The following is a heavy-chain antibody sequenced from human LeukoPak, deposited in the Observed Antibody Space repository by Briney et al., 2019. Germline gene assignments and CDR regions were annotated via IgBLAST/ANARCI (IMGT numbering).Heavy chain of an antibody. J-gene: IGHJ5*02. Sequence: SETLSLTCTASVGFISRGGYYWSWIRQHPGKGLEWIGYIFYSGSTYYNPSLKSRVTISVVTSKSHFSLKLSCVTAADTAVYYCARGYDSSGYYHNWCDTWGQGTLVTVSS. CDR2: IFYSGST. CDR3: ARGYDSSGYYHNWCDT. D-gene: IGHD3-22*01. V-gene: IGHV4-31*03. CDR1: VGFISRGGYY.